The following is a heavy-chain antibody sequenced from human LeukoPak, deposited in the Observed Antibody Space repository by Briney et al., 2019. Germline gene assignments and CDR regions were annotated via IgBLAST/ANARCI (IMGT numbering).Heavy chain of an antibody. CDR1: GYIFTSSA. J-gene: IGHJ5*02. CDR3: ARSNYGGKRWFDP. Sequence: GASVKVSCKASGYIFTSSAIHWVRQAPGQRPEWMGWINAGNGNTKSSQKFQGRVTITRDTSASTAYMELSSLTSEDTAVYFCARSNYGGKRWFDPWGQGTLVIVSS. V-gene: IGHV1-3*01. CDR2: INAGNGNT. D-gene: IGHD4-23*01.